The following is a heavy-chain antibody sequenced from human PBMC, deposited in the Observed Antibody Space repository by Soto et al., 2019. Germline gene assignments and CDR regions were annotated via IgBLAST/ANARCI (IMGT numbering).Heavy chain of an antibody. D-gene: IGHD2-21*01. CDR1: GGSVSSESYY. J-gene: IGHJ5*02. CDR2: VENSGST. Sequence: ETLSLTCSVSGGSVSSESYYWSWIRQTPGKGLEWIGNVENSGSTRYNPSLKSRVTISVDTSKNQFSLKLSSVTGADTAVYYCARERGDSHWIDPWGQGTLVTVSS. V-gene: IGHV4-61*01. CDR3: ARERGDSHWIDP.